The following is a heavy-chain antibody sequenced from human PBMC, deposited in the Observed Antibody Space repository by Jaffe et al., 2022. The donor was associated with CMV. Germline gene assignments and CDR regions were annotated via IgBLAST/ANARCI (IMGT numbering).Heavy chain of an antibody. Sequence: QVQLVQSGAEVKKPGASVKISCKASGYTFTAYAMHWVRQAPGQRLEWAGWINGGNGNTKYSQKLQGRVTITRDTSASTVYMELSSLISEDTAVYYCVRADSGLNYWGQGTLVTVSS. V-gene: IGHV1-3*01. D-gene: IGHD5-12*01. CDR3: VRADSGLNY. CDR1: GYTFTAYA. CDR2: INGGNGNT. J-gene: IGHJ4*02.